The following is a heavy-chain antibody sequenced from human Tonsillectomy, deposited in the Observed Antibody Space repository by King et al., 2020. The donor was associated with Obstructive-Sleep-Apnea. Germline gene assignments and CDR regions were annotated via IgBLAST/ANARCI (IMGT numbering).Heavy chain of an antibody. J-gene: IGHJ4*02. CDR1: GGSISSRSYY. CDR3: ASTDSSGYYGAY. D-gene: IGHD3-22*01. CDR2: MYYSGST. Sequence: QLQESGPGLVKPSETLSLTCTVSGGSISSRSYYWGWIRQPPGKGLEWIGSMYYSGSTYYNPTLKSRVTISVDMSKNQFSLKMSSATAADTAVYYCASTDSSGYYGAYWGQGTLVTVSS. V-gene: IGHV4-39*07.